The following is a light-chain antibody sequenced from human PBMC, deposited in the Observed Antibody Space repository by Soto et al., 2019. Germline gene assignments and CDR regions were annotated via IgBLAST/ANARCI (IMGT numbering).Light chain of an antibody. V-gene: IGKV1-5*01. CDR3: QQYHSYWT. CDR1: QSISSW. CDR2: DAS. Sequence: DIQMTQSPSTPSASVGDRGTITCRASQSISSWLAWYQQKPGKDPXXLIYDASSLESGVPSRFSGSGSGTEFTLTISSLQPDDFATDDCQQYHSYWTFGQGTKVDIK. J-gene: IGKJ1*01.